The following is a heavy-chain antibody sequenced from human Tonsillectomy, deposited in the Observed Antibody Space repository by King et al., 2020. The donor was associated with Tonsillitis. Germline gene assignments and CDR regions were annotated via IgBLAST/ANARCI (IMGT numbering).Heavy chain of an antibody. D-gene: IGHD3-10*01. Sequence: VQLVESGAEVKKPGASVKVSCKASGYTFTSYYMHWVRQAPGQGLEWMGIINPSGGSTSYAQKFQGRVTMTRDTSTSTVYMELSRLRSEDTAVYYCASPHYYGSRGDSKDAFDIWGQGTMVTVSS. CDR1: GYTFTSYY. J-gene: IGHJ3*02. CDR3: ASPHYYGSRGDSKDAFDI. V-gene: IGHV1-46*01. CDR2: INPSGGST.